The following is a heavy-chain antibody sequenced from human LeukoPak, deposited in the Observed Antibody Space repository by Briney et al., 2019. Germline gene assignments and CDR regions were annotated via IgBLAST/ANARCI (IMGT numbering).Heavy chain of an antibody. V-gene: IGHV1-2*02. CDR3: ARDRGLLSPFGY. CDR2: INPNSGGT. CDR1: GYTFTGYY. D-gene: IGHD2-21*01. Sequence: GASVKVSCKASGYTFTGYYMHWVRQAPGQGLEWMGWINPNSGGTNYAQKFQGRVTMTRDTSISTACMELSRLRSDDTAVYYCARDRGLLSPFGYWGQGTLVTVSS. J-gene: IGHJ4*02.